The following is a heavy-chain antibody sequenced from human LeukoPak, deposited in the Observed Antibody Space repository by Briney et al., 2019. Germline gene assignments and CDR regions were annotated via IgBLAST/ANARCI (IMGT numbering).Heavy chain of an antibody. D-gene: IGHD6-13*01. CDR3: ARDRFRSAAGPTRRVPFDY. Sequence: ASVKVSCKASGYTFTSYGISWVRQAPGQGLEWMGWISAYNGNTNYAQKLQGRVTMTTDTSTSTAYMELRSLRSDDTAVYYCARDRFRSAAGPTRRVPFDYWGQGTLVTVSS. V-gene: IGHV1-18*01. CDR2: ISAYNGNT. J-gene: IGHJ4*02. CDR1: GYTFTSYG.